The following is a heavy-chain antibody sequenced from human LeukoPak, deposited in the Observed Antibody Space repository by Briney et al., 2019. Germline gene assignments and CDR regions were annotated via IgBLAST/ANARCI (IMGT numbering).Heavy chain of an antibody. D-gene: IGHD1-26*01. CDR2: IYYSGST. V-gene: IGHV4-59*02. J-gene: IGHJ4*02. Sequence: SETLSLTCTVSGGSVSSYYWSWIRQPPGKGLEWIGYIYYSGSTNYNPSLKSRVTISVDTSKNQFSLKLCSVTAADTAVYYCARAARSYYVPFDYWGQGTLVTVSS. CDR3: ARAARSYYVPFDY. CDR1: GGSVSSYY.